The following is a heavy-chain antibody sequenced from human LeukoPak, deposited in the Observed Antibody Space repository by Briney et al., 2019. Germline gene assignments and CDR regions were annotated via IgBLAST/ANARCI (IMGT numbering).Heavy chain of an antibody. CDR1: GFTFSSAW. J-gene: IGHJ4*02. D-gene: IGHD6-13*01. CDR2: ISGRAGST. V-gene: IGHV3-23*01. CDR3: AKVSGYSSSWRFDY. Sequence: PGGSLSLSCAASGFTFSSAWMTWVRQTPGKGLEWVSAISGRAGSTYYADSVKGRFTISRDNSKDTLYLQMNSLRAEDTAVYYCAKVSGYSSSWRFDYWGQGTLVTVSS.